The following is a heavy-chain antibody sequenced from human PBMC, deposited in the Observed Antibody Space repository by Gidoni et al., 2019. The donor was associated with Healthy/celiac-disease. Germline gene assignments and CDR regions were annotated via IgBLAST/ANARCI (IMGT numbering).Heavy chain of an antibody. CDR1: GFTFSSSA. J-gene: IGHJ6*02. CDR3: AKGRDIVVAGVGDGMDV. Sequence: EVQLLESGGGLVQPGGSLRLSCAASGFTFSSSAMSWVRQAPGKGLGWVSAMSGRGGRTYYEDSGKGRLTISRDNSKNTLYLQMNSLRAEDTAVYYCAKGRDIVVAGVGDGMDVWGQGTTVTVSS. D-gene: IGHD2-15*01. V-gene: IGHV3-23*01. CDR2: MSGRGGRT.